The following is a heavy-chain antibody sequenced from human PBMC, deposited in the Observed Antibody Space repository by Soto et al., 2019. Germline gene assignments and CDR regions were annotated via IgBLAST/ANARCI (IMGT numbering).Heavy chain of an antibody. CDR2: ISAYNGNT. J-gene: IGHJ6*02. CDR3: ARDRYYDFWSGYHYYYGMDV. V-gene: IGHV1-18*04. Sequence: GASVKVSCKASGYTFTSYGISWVRQAPGQGLEWMGWISAYNGNTNYAQKLQGRVTMTTDTSTSTAYMELRSLRSDDTAVYYCARDRYYDFWSGYHYYYGMDVWGQGTTVTVSS. D-gene: IGHD3-3*01. CDR1: GYTFTSYG.